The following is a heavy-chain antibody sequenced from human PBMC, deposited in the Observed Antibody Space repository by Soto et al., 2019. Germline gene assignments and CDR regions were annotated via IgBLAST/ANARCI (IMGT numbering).Heavy chain of an antibody. Sequence: QVQLQESGPGLVKPSQTLSLTCTVSGGSISSGGYYWSWIRQHPGKGLEWFGYIYYSGTTYYNPSLNSRVTISVDTPKNQFSLKLNSVTAADTAVYYCARSGGYGAFDYWGQGTLVTVSS. J-gene: IGHJ4*02. D-gene: IGHD5-12*01. CDR1: GGSISSGGYY. CDR2: IYYSGTT. V-gene: IGHV4-31*03. CDR3: ARSGGYGAFDY.